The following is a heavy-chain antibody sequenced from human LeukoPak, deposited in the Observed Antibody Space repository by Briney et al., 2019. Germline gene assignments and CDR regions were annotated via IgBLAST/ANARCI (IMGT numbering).Heavy chain of an antibody. CDR2: VFYSGSI. Sequence: SETLSLTCTVSGGSISSSSFYWAWIRQPPGKGLEWIGTVFYSGSIFYHPSLTSRVTISVDTSKNQFSLKLSSVTAADTAVYYCARGSKEVAVAGWDYYYYMDVWGKGTTVTVSS. J-gene: IGHJ6*03. D-gene: IGHD6-19*01. V-gene: IGHV4-39*01. CDR1: GGSISSSSFY. CDR3: ARGSKEVAVAGWDYYYYMDV.